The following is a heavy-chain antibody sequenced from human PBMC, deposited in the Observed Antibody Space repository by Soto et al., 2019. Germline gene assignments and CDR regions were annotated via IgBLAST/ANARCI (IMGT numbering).Heavy chain of an antibody. Sequence: ASVKVSCKASGCTFSSYAISWVRQAPGQGLEWMGGIIPIFGTANYAQKFQGRVTITADKSTSTAYMELSSLRSEDTAVYYCARERVGATMRSAFDIWGQGTMVTVSS. D-gene: IGHD1-26*01. J-gene: IGHJ3*02. CDR1: GCTFSSYA. CDR2: IIPIFGTA. CDR3: ARERVGATMRSAFDI. V-gene: IGHV1-69*06.